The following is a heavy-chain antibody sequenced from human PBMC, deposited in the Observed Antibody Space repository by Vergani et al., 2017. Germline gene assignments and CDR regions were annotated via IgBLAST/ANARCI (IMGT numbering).Heavy chain of an antibody. J-gene: IGHJ4*02. Sequence: QLQLQESGPGLVRPSQTLSLTCTVSGGSISSGNYYWSWIRQPAGKGLEWIGRIYTSGSTNYNPSLKSRVTISADTSKNQFSLKLNSVTAADTAVYYCARAAASALDNWGQGTLVTVSS. D-gene: IGHD6-13*01. CDR1: GGSISSGNYY. CDR2: IYTSGST. V-gene: IGHV4-61*02. CDR3: ARAAASALDN.